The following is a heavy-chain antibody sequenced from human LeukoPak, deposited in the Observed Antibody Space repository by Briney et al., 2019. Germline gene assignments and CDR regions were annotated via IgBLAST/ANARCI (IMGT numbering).Heavy chain of an antibody. Sequence: PGGSLRLSCAASGFTVSSNYMSWVRQAPGKGLEWVSVIYSGGSTYYADSVKGRFTISRDNSKNTLYLQMNSLRAEDTAVYYCARGRVVVAFDYWGQGTLVTVSS. CDR2: IYSGGST. CDR1: GFTVSSNY. J-gene: IGHJ4*02. CDR3: ARGRVVVAFDY. V-gene: IGHV3-66*01. D-gene: IGHD2-15*01.